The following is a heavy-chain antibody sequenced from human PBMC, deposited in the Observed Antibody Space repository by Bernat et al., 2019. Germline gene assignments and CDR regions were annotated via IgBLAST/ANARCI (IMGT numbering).Heavy chain of an antibody. D-gene: IGHD6-19*01. V-gene: IGHV1-18*01. J-gene: IGHJ6*02. Sequence: QVQLVQSGPEVKKPGASVKVSCKASGYTFIHYDITWVRQAPGQGLEWVGRISAHNGNTNYGQKVQGRVTMTTDTSTSTAYMELRSLRSNDTAVYYCARDRQWLAFNGMDVWGQGATVSVSS. CDR1: GYTFIHYD. CDR2: ISAHNGNT. CDR3: ARDRQWLAFNGMDV.